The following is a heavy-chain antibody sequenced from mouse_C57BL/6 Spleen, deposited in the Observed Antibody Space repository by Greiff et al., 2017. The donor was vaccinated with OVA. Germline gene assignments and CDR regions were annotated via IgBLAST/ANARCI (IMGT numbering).Heavy chain of an antibody. Sequence: VQLQQSGPELVKPGASVKISCKASGYTFTDYYMNWVKQSHGKSLEWIGDINPNNGGTSYNQKFKGKSTLTVDKSSSTAYMELRSLTSEDSAVYYCARGLRRAGYYAMDYWGQGTSVTVSS. CDR1: GYTFTDYY. CDR2: INPNNGGT. V-gene: IGHV1-26*01. D-gene: IGHD2-4*01. CDR3: ARGLRRAGYYAMDY. J-gene: IGHJ4*01.